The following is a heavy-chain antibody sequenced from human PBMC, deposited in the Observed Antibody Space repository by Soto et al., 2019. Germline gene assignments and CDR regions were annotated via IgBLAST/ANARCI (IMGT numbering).Heavy chain of an antibody. CDR1: GFTVSSNY. J-gene: IGHJ4*02. D-gene: IGHD2-15*01. CDR3: ARHYCSGGNCNNYFDY. CDR2: IYSDTGT. Sequence: EVQVVESGGGLIQPGGSLRLSCAASGFTVSSNYMSWVRQAPGKGLEWVSVIYSDTGTHYADSVKGRFTISRDNSKNTLYLQMNSLRAEDTAVYYCARHYCSGGNCNNYFDYWGQGTLVTVSS. V-gene: IGHV3-53*01.